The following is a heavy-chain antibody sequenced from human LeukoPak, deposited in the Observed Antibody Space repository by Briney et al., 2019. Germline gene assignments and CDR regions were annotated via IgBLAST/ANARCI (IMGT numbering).Heavy chain of an antibody. CDR1: GFSFSDYA. CDR2: ISSSSSYI. CDR3: ARGTVLYYDSSGYVKYNWFDP. Sequence: PGGSLRLSCGASGFSFSDYAMHWVRQAPGKGLEWVSSISSSSSYIYYADSVKGRFTISRDNAKNSLYLQMNSLRAEDTAVYYRARGTVLYYDSSGYVKYNWFDPWGQGTLVTVSS. V-gene: IGHV3-21*01. J-gene: IGHJ5*02. D-gene: IGHD3-22*01.